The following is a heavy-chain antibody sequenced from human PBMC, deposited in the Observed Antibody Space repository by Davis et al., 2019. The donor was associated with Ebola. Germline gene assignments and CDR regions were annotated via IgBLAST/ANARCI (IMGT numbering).Heavy chain of an antibody. V-gene: IGHV3-33*06. J-gene: IGHJ4*02. D-gene: IGHD4-23*01. Sequence: PGGSLRLSCAASGFTFSSYGMHWVRQAPGKGLEWVAVIWYDGSNKYYADSVKGRFTISRDNSKNTLYLQMNSLRAEDTAVYYCAKDALAHQAVTLFDYWGQGTLVTVSS. CDR1: GFTFSSYG. CDR3: AKDALAHQAVTLFDY. CDR2: IWYDGSNK.